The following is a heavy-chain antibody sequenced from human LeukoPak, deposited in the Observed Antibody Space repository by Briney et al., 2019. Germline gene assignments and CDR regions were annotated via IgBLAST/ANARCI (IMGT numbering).Heavy chain of an antibody. D-gene: IGHD3-22*01. CDR3: ARDGHRRYHYDSSGREDAFDI. V-gene: IGHV1-46*01. Sequence: GASVKVSCKASGYTFTSYYMHWVRQAPGQGLEWMGIINPSGGSTSYAQKFQGRVTMTRDMSTSTVYMELSSLRSDDTAVYYCARDGHRRYHYDSSGREDAFDIWGQGTVVTVSS. J-gene: IGHJ3*02. CDR2: INPSGGST. CDR1: GYTFTSYY.